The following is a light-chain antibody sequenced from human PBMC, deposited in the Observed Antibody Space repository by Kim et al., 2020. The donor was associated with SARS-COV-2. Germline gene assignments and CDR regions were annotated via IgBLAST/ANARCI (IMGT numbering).Light chain of an antibody. V-gene: IGKV2-30*01. Sequence: DVVMTQSPLSLPVTLGQPASISCRSSQSLVYSDGNTYLNWFQQRPGQSPRRLIYKVSNRDSGVPDRFSGSGSGTDFTLKISRVEAEDVGVDYCMQGIHPITFCQGTRLEI. CDR2: KVS. CDR3: MQGIHPIT. CDR1: QSLVYSDGNTY. J-gene: IGKJ5*01.